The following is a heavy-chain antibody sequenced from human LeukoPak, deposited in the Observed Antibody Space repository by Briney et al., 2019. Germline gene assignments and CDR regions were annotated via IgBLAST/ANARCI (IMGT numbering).Heavy chain of an antibody. CDR2: ISSGSYI. J-gene: IGHJ3*02. CDR3: ARESLWFGELYYAFDI. D-gene: IGHD3-10*01. CDR1: GFTFSSYS. V-gene: IGHV3-21*01. Sequence: PGGSLRLSCAASGFTFSSYSMNWVRQAPGKGLEWVSSISSGSYIYYADSVKGRFTISRDNAKNSLYLQMNSLRAEDTAVYYCARESLWFGELYYAFDIWGQGTMVTVSS.